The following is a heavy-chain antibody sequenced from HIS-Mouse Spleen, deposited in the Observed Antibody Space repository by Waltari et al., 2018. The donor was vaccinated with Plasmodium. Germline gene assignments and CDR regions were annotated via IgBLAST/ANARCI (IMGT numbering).Heavy chain of an antibody. D-gene: IGHD1-7*01. CDR2: IYYSGGT. CDR3: ARDRITGTSYLDY. CDR1: GGSISSSSYY. J-gene: IGHJ4*02. Sequence: QLQLQESGPGLVKPSETLSLTCTVSGGSISSSSYYWGWIRPAPGKGLEWIGSIYYSGGTYYNPSLKSRVTISVDTSKNQFSRKRSSVTAADTAVYYCARDRITGTSYLDYWGQGTLVTVSS. V-gene: IGHV4-39*07.